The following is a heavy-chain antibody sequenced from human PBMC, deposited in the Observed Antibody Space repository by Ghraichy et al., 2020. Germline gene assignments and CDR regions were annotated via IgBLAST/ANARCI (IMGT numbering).Heavy chain of an antibody. CDR1: GVSFSGYY. D-gene: IGHD1-1*01. Sequence: ETLSLTCDVYGVSFSGYYWSWIRQPPGRGLEWVSSISASGDITYYGDSLKGRFTISRDNSKKTLYLQMNSLRAEDTAVYFCAKTNNAHWNEDPFDIWGQGTLVTISS. V-gene: IGHV3-23*01. CDR2: ISASGDIT. CDR3: AKTNNAHWNEDPFDI. J-gene: IGHJ3*02.